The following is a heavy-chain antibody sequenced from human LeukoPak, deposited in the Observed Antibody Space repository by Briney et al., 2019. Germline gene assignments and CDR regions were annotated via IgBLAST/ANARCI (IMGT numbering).Heavy chain of an antibody. D-gene: IGHD2-2*01. V-gene: IGHV1-69*13. CDR2: IIPIFGTA. CDR3: ATPTHCSSTSCYRNSYYYYYMDV. CDR1: GGTFSSYA. J-gene: IGHJ6*03. Sequence: SVKVSCKASGGTFSSYAISWVRQAPGQGLEWMGGIIPIFGTANYAQKFQGRVTITADESTSTAYMELSSLRSEDTAVYYCATPTHCSSTSCYRNSYYYYYMDVWGKGTTVTVSS.